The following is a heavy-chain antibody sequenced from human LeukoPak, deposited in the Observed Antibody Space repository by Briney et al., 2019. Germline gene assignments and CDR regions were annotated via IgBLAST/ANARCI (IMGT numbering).Heavy chain of an antibody. CDR3: ARRGLVAGIYDLVYGFDI. CDR1: VGTFSSYA. CDR2: IIPIFGTA. D-gene: IGHD3/OR15-3a*01. J-gene: IGHJ3*02. Sequence: ASVKVSCKASVGTFSSYAISWVRQAPGQGLEWMGGIIPIFGTANYAQKFQGRVTITADKSTSTAYMELSSLRSEDTAVYYCARRGLVAGIYDLVYGFDIWGQGTMVTVSS. V-gene: IGHV1-69*06.